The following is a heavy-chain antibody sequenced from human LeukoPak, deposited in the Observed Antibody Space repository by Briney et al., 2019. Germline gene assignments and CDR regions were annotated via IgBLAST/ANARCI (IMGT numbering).Heavy chain of an antibody. V-gene: IGHV3-21*01. D-gene: IGHD3-22*01. CDR1: GFTVSSNY. CDR2: ISSSSRYI. CDR3: ARAPAHYYDSSDHYYVGESYFDC. Sequence: GGSLRLSCAASGFTVSSNYMSWVRQAPGKGLEWVSSISSSSRYIYYADSVKGRFTISRDNAKNSLYLQMNSLRAEDTAVYYCARAPAHYYDSSDHYYVGESYFDCWGQGTLVTVSS. J-gene: IGHJ4*02.